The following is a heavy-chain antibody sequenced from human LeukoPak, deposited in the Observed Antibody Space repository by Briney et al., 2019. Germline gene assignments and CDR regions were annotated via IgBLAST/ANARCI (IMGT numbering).Heavy chain of an antibody. Sequence: GGSLRLSCAASGFTFDDYGMSWVRQAPGKGLEWVSGINWNGGSTGYADSVKGRFTISRDNAKNSLYLQVNSLIAEDTALYYCARVDYYYDSSGHPFYYYMDVWGKGTTVTVSS. J-gene: IGHJ6*03. CDR2: INWNGGST. CDR1: GFTFDDYG. CDR3: ARVDYYYDSSGHPFYYYMDV. V-gene: IGHV3-20*04. D-gene: IGHD3-22*01.